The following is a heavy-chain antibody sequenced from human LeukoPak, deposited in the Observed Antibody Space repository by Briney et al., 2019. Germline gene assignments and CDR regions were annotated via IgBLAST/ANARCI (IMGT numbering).Heavy chain of an antibody. D-gene: IGHD2-2*01. CDR1: GFTFSSYG. Sequence: GGTPSLSCAASGFTFSSYGMHWVRQAPGKGLEWVAVISYDGSNKYYADSVKGRFTISRDNSKNTLYLQMNSLRAEDTAVYYCAKDLAIVVVSAAIYYYYGMDVWGKGTTVTVSS. CDR3: AKDLAIVVVSAAIYYYYGMDV. V-gene: IGHV3-30*18. CDR2: ISYDGSNK. J-gene: IGHJ6*04.